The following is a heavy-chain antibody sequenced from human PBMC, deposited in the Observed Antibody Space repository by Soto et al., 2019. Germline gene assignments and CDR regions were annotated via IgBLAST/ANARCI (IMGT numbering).Heavy chain of an antibody. CDR3: ANDPMVSTLAGGRVDYGIDV. D-gene: IGHD4-17*01. CDR1: GFTFSSYG. V-gene: IGHV3-30*18. J-gene: IGHJ6*02. CDR2: ISYDGSNK. Sequence: QVQLVESGGGVVQPGRSLRLSCAASGFTFSSYGMHWVRQAPGKGLEWVAVISYDGSNKYYADSVKGRFTISRDNSRNTLHPQVNRVRAAGTTAYYCANDPMVSTLAGGRVDYGIDVWGQGTTVTVS.